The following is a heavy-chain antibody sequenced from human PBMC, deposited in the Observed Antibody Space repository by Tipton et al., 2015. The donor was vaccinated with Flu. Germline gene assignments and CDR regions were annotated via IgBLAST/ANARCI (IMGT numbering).Heavy chain of an antibody. V-gene: IGHV4-4*07. Sequence: TLSLTCNVSGGSLSGYYWSWIRQPAGKGLEWIGRIYTSGNTNYGPSLKSRVTISVDTSKNQFSLKLSSVTAADSAVYYCARAPSGGSSIAARPNWFDPWGQGTLVTVSS. CDR1: GGSLSGYY. D-gene: IGHD6-6*01. J-gene: IGHJ5*02. CDR2: IYTSGNT. CDR3: ARAPSGGSSIAARPNWFDP.